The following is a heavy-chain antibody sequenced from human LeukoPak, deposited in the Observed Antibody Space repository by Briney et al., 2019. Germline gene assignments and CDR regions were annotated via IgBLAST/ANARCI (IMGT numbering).Heavy chain of an antibody. J-gene: IGHJ6*04. CDR1: GGSFSGYY. Sequence: SETLSLTCAVYGGSFSGYYWSWIRQPPGKGLEWIGEINHSGSTNYNPSLKSRVTISVDTSKNQFSLKLSSVTAADTAVYYCARVFGAYGDYYYYGMDVWGKGTTVTASS. CDR2: INHSGST. V-gene: IGHV4-34*01. D-gene: IGHD4-17*01. CDR3: ARVFGAYGDYYYYGMDV.